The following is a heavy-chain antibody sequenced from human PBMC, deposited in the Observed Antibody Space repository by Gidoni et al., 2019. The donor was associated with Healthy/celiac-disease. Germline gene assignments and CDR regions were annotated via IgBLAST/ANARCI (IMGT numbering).Heavy chain of an antibody. D-gene: IGHD3-10*01. V-gene: IGHV3-30*04. CDR1: GFTFSSYA. Sequence: QVQLVESGGGVVQPGRSLRLSCAASGFTFSSYAMHWVRQAPGKGLEWVAVISYDGSNKYYADSVKGRFTISRDNSKNTLYLQMNSLRAEDTAVYYCARDRGYYGSVDWYFDLWGRGTLVTVSS. J-gene: IGHJ2*01. CDR2: ISYDGSNK. CDR3: ARDRGYYGSVDWYFDL.